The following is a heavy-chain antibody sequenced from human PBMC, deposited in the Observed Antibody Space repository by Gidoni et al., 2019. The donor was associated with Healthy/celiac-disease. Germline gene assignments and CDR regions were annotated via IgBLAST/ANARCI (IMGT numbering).Heavy chain of an antibody. J-gene: IGHJ6*02. CDR3: AKDIYSHHGMDV. CDR1: GFTFDDYA. V-gene: IGHV3-9*01. D-gene: IGHD5-18*01. CDR2: ISWNSGSI. Sequence: EVQLVASGGGLVQPGRSLRFSCAASGFTFDDYAMHWVRQAPGKGLEWVSGISWNSGSIGYADSVKGRFTISRDNAKNSLYLQMNSLRAEDTALYYCAKDIYSHHGMDVWGQGTTVTVSS.